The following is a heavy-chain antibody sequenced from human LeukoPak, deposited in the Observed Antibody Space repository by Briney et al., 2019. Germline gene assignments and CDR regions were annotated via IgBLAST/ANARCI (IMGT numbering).Heavy chain of an antibody. D-gene: IGHD6-19*01. V-gene: IGHV4-39*07. CDR1: GGSISSSSYY. J-gene: IGHJ4*02. Sequence: SETLSLTCTVSGGSISSSSYYWGWIRQPPGKGLEWIGSIYYSGSTYYNPSLKSRVTISVDTSQNQFSLRLSSVTAADTAVYYCARGDDSSGLGYWGQGTLVTVSS. CDR2: IYYSGST. CDR3: ARGDDSSGLGY.